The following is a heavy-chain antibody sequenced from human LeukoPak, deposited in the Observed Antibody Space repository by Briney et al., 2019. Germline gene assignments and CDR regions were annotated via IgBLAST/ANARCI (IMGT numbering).Heavy chain of an antibody. CDR1: GGSISSSSYY. CDR3: ARAIIAAAGTPDDYYYYYYMDV. CDR2: IYYSGST. J-gene: IGHJ6*03. Sequence: SETLSLTCTVSGGSISSSSYYWGWIRQPPGKGLEWIGSIYYSGSTYYNPSLKSRVTMSVDTSKNQFSLKLSSVTAADTAVYYCARAIIAAAGTPDDYYYYYYMDVWGKGTTVTISS. D-gene: IGHD6-13*01. V-gene: IGHV4-39*07.